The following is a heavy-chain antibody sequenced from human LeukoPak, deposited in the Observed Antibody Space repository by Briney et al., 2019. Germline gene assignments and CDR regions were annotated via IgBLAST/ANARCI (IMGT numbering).Heavy chain of an antibody. V-gene: IGHV4-34*01. CDR2: INHSGST. Sequence: SETLSLTCAVYGGSFSDYYWSWIRQPPGKGLEWIGEINHSGSTNYNPSLKSRVTISVDTSKNHLSLRLSSVTAADTAVYYCARGTMIVVTITTPGYNWFDPWGQGTQVTVSS. CDR3: ARGTMIVVTITTPGYNWFDP. CDR1: GGSFSDYY. J-gene: IGHJ5*02. D-gene: IGHD3-22*01.